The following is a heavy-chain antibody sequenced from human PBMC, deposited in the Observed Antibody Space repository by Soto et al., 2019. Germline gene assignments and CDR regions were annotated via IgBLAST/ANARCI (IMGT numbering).Heavy chain of an antibody. CDR1: GFTFSTYW. CDR2: IKHDGYER. V-gene: IGHV3-7*01. D-gene: IGHD5-12*01. J-gene: IGHJ4*02. Sequence: GGSLRLSCAASGFTFSTYWMSWVRQAPGKGLEWVANIKHDGYERDFVDSVKGRFTISRDNAKNALYLQMNSLRAEDTAVFYCARMGGYDYFDNWGQGTLVTVSS. CDR3: ARMGGYDYFDN.